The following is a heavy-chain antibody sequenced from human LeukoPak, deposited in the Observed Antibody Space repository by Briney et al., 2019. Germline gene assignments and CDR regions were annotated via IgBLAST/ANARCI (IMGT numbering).Heavy chain of an antibody. V-gene: IGHV3-23*01. CDR2: ISGSGGST. Sequence: PGGSLRLSCAASGFTFSSYGMSWVRQAPGKGLEWVSAISGSGGSTYYADSVKGRFTISRDNSKNTLYLQMNSLRAEDTAVYYCAKDLSDQRLITMVRGVTETTEPSPFDYWGQGTLVTVSS. CDR1: GFTFSSYG. D-gene: IGHD3-10*01. CDR3: AKDLSDQRLITMVRGVTETTEPSPFDY. J-gene: IGHJ4*02.